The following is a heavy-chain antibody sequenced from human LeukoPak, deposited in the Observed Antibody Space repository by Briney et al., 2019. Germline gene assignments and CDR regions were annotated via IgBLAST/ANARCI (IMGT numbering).Heavy chain of an antibody. CDR2: INPNSGGT. CDR3: HLYSSGWYGLRLGFDY. D-gene: IGHD6-19*01. J-gene: IGHJ4*02. Sequence: ASVKVSCKASGGTFSSYAISWVRQAPGQGLEWMGWINPNSGGTNYAQKFQGRVTMTRDTSISTAYMELSRLRSDDTAVYYCHLYSSGWYGLRLGFDYWGQGTLVTVSS. CDR1: GGTFSSYA. V-gene: IGHV1-2*02.